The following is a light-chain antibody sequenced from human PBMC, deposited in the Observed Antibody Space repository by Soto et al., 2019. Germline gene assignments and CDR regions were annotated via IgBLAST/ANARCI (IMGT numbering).Light chain of an antibody. J-gene: IGKJ4*01. V-gene: IGKV1-39*01. Sequence: DIQMTQSPSSLSASVGDRATITCRASQSISSYLNWYQQKPGKAPKLLTYAASSMQSGVPSRFSGSGSGTDFTLTISSLQPEDFATYYCQQSYNTPLTFGGGTKVEIK. CDR1: QSISSY. CDR3: QQSYNTPLT. CDR2: AAS.